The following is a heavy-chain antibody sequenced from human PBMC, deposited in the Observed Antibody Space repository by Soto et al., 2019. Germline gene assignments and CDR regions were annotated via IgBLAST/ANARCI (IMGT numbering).Heavy chain of an antibody. D-gene: IGHD3-10*01. CDR1: GFTFSSYW. V-gene: IGHV3-74*01. Sequence: EVQLVESGGGLVQPGGSLRLSCAVSGFTFSSYWMHWVRQAPGKGLVWVSRTNEDGSIINYADSVKGRFTISRDNAKDILYLEMSSLRVEDTAVYYCTRDIGGWGAYWGQGALVTVSS. CDR3: TRDIGGWGAY. J-gene: IGHJ4*02. CDR2: TNEDGSII.